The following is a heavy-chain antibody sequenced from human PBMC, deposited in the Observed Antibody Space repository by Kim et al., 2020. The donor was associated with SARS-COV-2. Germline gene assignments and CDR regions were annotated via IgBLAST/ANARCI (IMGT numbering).Heavy chain of an antibody. CDR2: INHSGST. J-gene: IGHJ3*02. CDR3: VRTGGEDAFDI. D-gene: IGHD3-16*01. CDR1: GGSFSGYY. Sequence: SETLSLTCAVYGGSFSGYYWSWIRQPPGKGLEWIGEINHSGSTNYNPSLKSRVTISVDTSKNQFSLKLSSVTAADTAVYYCVRTGGEDAFDIWGQGTMVTVSS. V-gene: IGHV4-34*01.